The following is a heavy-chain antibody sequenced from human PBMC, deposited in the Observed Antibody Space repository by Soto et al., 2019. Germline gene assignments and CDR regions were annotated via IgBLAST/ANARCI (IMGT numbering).Heavy chain of an antibody. CDR2: ISAYNGNT. D-gene: IGHD6-13*01. V-gene: IGHV1-18*01. J-gene: IGHJ4*02. Sequence: ASVKVSCKASGYTFTSYGISWVLQAPGQGLEWMVWISAYNGNTNYAQKLQGRVTMTTDTSTSTAYMELRSLRSDDTAVYYCARIYLTRFGYSSSWYPLYYFDYWGQGTLVTVSS. CDR1: GYTFTSYG. CDR3: ARIYLTRFGYSSSWYPLYYFDY.